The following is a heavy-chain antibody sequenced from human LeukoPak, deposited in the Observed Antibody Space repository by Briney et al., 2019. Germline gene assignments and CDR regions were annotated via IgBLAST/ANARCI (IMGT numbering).Heavy chain of an antibody. CDR1: RGTFSKYA. Sequence: SVKVSRKASRGTFSKYAIGWVRQAPGQGLEWMGRIIPILNITHYAQKFQGRVTIAADKSTSTAYMELSSLRSEDTAMYYCARDDDRAREIDYWGQGTLVTVSS. CDR3: ARDDDRAREIDY. J-gene: IGHJ4*02. CDR2: IIPILNIT. V-gene: IGHV1-69*04. D-gene: IGHD3-22*01.